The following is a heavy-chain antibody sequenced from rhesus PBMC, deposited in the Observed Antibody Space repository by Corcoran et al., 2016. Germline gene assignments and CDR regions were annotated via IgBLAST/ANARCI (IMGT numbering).Heavy chain of an antibody. CDR2: IYGSGGSN. D-gene: IGHD5-42*01. CDR3: ARVGSSWSEWDTVGTEWYFDL. J-gene: IGHJ2*01. CDR1: GYPISRGSY. Sequence: QVHPQESGPGLVQPSATLSLPSASSGYPISRGSYWCWIRHPPGQGLVWNGCIYGSGGSNYLNPSPKGRVTLSVDTSKNQFSLKRSSVTAADTAVYYCARVGSSWSEWDTVGTEWYFDLWGPGTPITISS. V-gene: IGHV4S14*01.